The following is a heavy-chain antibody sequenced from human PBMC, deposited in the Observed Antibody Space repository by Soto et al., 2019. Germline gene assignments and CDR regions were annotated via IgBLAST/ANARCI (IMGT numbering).Heavy chain of an antibody. CDR2: INHSGST. CDR1: GGSFSGYY. J-gene: IGHJ5*02. Sequence: ETLSLTCAVYGGSFSGYYWSWIRQPPGKGLEWIGEINHSGSTNYNPSLKSRVTISVDTSKNQFSLKLSSVTAADTAVYYCARGAEGVLWFGELLRGGSNWFDPWGQGTLVTVSS. CDR3: ARGAEGVLWFGELLRGGSNWFDP. V-gene: IGHV4-34*01. D-gene: IGHD3-10*01.